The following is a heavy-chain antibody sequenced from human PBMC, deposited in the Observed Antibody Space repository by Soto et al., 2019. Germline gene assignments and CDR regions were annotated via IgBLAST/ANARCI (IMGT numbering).Heavy chain of an antibody. CDR3: AKVPDYGGSRYYYYYYGMDV. J-gene: IGHJ6*02. D-gene: IGHD4-17*01. V-gene: IGHV3-30*18. Sequence: GGSLRLSCAASGFTFSTYDMHWVRQAPGKGLEWVAVISYDGSNKYYADSVKGRFTISRDNSKNTLYLQMNSLRPEDTAVYYCAKVPDYGGSRYYYYYYGMDVWGQGTTVTVS. CDR1: GFTFSTYD. CDR2: ISYDGSNK.